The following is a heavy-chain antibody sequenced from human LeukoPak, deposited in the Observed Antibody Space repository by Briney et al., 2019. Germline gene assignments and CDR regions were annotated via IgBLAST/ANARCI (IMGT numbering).Heavy chain of an antibody. Sequence: PGGSLRLFCAASGFSLSSYSMNWVRQAPGKGLEWVAYISSSSSTIYYAGSVQGRFTISRDNAKKSLDLQMNSLRAEDTAVYYCARGYYGSVTYYNAEKHGMDVWGQGTTVTVSS. CDR1: GFSLSSYS. J-gene: IGHJ6*02. CDR3: ARGYYGSVTYYNAEKHGMDV. D-gene: IGHD3-10*01. CDR2: ISSSSSTI. V-gene: IGHV3-48*04.